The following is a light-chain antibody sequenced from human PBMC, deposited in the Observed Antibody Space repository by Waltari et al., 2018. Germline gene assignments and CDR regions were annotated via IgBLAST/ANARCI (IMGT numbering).Light chain of an antibody. CDR3: QVWILRDGHYV. V-gene: IGLV3-21*01. J-gene: IGLJ1*01. Sequence: SYVLSQPPSVSVAPGKTATITCGGKNIESESVHWYQQRAGQAPLLVIYDDDDRPPGIPGRFSGSGSGDTATLTIKWVGAGDEADYLCQVWILRDGHYVFGPGTKVTVL. CDR2: DDD. CDR1: NIESES.